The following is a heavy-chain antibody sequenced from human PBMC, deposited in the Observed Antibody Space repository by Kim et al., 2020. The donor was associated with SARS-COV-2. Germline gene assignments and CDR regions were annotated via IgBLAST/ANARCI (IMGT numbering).Heavy chain of an antibody. Sequence: SVKVSCKASGGTFSSYAISWVRQAPGQGLEWMGGIIPIFGTANYAQKFQGRVTITADEFTRTAYMELSSLRSEDTAVYYCARDRRTGHAGIAARRPLNGFDICGEGTMVTLSS. J-gene: IGHJ3*02. CDR1: GGTFSSYA. V-gene: IGHV1-69*13. CDR2: IIPIFGTA. CDR3: ARDRRTGHAGIAARRPLNGFDI. D-gene: IGHD6-6*01.